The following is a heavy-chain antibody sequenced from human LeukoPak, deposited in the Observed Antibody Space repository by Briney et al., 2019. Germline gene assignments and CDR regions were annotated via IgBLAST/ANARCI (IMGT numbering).Heavy chain of an antibody. Sequence: GESLKISCKGSGYRFTSYWIGWVRQMPGKGLEWMGIIYPGDSDTRYSPSFQGQVTISADKSISPAYLQWSSLKASDTAMYYCARLPVGYCSSTSCYGHYFDYWGQGTLVTVSS. CDR1: GYRFTSYW. CDR2: IYPGDSDT. J-gene: IGHJ4*02. D-gene: IGHD2-2*01. CDR3: ARLPVGYCSSTSCYGHYFDY. V-gene: IGHV5-51*01.